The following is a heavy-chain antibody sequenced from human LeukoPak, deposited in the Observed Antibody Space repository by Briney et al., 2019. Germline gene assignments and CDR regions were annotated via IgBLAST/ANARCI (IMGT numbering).Heavy chain of an antibody. J-gene: IGHJ4*02. CDR1: GFTFSSYA. V-gene: IGHV3-23*01. Sequence: GESLRLSCAASGFTFSSYAMSWVRQAPGKGLEWVSTISGSGGSTYYADSVKGRFTISRDNSKNTLYLQMNSLRAEDTAVYYCAKDRLYGSGSYYFDYWGQGTLATVSS. CDR3: AKDRLYGSGSYYFDY. D-gene: IGHD3-10*01. CDR2: ISGSGGST.